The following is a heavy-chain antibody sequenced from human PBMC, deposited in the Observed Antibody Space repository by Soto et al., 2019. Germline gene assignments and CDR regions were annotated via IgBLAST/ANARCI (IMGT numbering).Heavy chain of an antibody. Sequence: QVQLQESGPGLVKPSQTLSLTCTVSGGSISSGGYYWSWIRQHPGKGLEWIGYIYYSGSTYYNPSLKSRVTISVDTSTNQFSLKLSCVTAADTAVYYCAAGDSSGYFLTRNYYYYGMDVWGQGTTVTVSS. CDR1: GGSISSGGYY. CDR2: IYYSGST. D-gene: IGHD3-22*01. CDR3: AAGDSSGYFLTRNYYYYGMDV. V-gene: IGHV4-31*03. J-gene: IGHJ6*02.